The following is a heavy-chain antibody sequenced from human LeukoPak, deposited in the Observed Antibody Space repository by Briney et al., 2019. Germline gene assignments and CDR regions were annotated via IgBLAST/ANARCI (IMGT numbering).Heavy chain of an antibody. CDR3: ARDRLVRGVMTTDY. V-gene: IGHV3-48*03. CDR1: GFTFSNYE. D-gene: IGHD3-10*01. Sequence: SGGSLRLSCAASGFTFSNYEMHWVRQAPGEGLEWVSYISSSGSDIYYADSVKGRFTISRDNAKNSLYLQMNSLRAEDTAVYYCARDRLVRGVMTTDYWGQGTLVTVSS. CDR2: ISSSGSDI. J-gene: IGHJ4*02.